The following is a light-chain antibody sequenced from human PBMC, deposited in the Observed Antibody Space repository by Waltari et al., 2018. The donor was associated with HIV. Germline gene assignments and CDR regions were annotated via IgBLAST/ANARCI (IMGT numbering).Light chain of an antibody. V-gene: IGKV1-5*03. CDR3: QQYNSYSAMYT. CDR2: KAS. Sequence: DIQLTQSPSILSASVGERVPITCRPSQSISSGLAWYQQKPGNAPKLVIDKASSLESGVPSRFSGSGSGTEFTLTISSLLPDDFATYYCQQYNSYSAMYTFGQGTKLEIK. CDR1: QSISSG. J-gene: IGKJ2*01.